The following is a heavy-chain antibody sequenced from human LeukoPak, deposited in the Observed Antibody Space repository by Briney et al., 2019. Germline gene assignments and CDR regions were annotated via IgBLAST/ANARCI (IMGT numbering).Heavy chain of an antibody. CDR1: GFTFSSYW. CDR3: ARDGQDYGDYFWYFDY. Sequence: GGSLRLSCAASGFTFSSYWMHWVRQAPGKGLVWVSRINSDGRITSYADSVKGRFTISRDNAKNTLYLQMNNLRAEDTAVYYCARDGQDYGDYFWYFDYWGQGTLVTVSS. D-gene: IGHD4-17*01. CDR2: INSDGRIT. V-gene: IGHV3-74*01. J-gene: IGHJ4*02.